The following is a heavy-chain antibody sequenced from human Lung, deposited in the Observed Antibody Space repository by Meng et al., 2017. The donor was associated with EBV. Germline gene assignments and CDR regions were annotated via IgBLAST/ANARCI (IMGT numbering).Heavy chain of an antibody. Sequence: HPRLQESGPGLVKPSETLSLTCTVSGGSISSRGDYWGWIRQSPGKGLEWIGEIYYSGNSHYNPSLKNRVNIFVDTSKNQFSLNLTSVAAADTGLYFCARRVRMSVHNWFDPWGQGTLVTVSS. J-gene: IGHJ5*02. D-gene: IGHD4-17*01. V-gene: IGHV4-39*01. CDR1: GGSISSRGDY. CDR3: ARRVRMSVHNWFDP. CDR2: IYYSGNS.